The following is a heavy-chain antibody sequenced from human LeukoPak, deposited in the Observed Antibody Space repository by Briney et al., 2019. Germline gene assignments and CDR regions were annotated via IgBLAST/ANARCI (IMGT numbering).Heavy chain of an antibody. J-gene: IGHJ6*02. Sequence: GGSLRLSCAASGFTFSSYGMHWVRQAPGKGLEWVAVISYDGSNEYYADSVKGRFTISRDNSKNTLYLQMNSLRAEDTAVYYCAKDYSSYGMDVWGQGTTVTVSS. CDR2: ISYDGSNE. CDR1: GFTFSSYG. CDR3: AKDYSSYGMDV. D-gene: IGHD5-18*01. V-gene: IGHV3-30*18.